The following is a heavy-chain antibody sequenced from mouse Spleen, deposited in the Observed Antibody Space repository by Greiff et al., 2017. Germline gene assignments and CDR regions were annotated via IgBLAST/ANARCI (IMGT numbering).Heavy chain of an antibody. CDR2: INSNGGST. J-gene: IGHJ3*01. CDR1: GFTFSSYA. Sequence: EVQVVESGGGLVKPGGSLKLSCAASGFTFSSYAMSWVRQTPEKRLEWVAAINSNGGSTYYPDTVKDRFTISRDNAKNTLYLQMSSLRSEDTALYYCARQGGDYDGWFAYWGQGTLVTVSA. CDR3: ARQGGDYDGWFAY. V-gene: IGHV5-6-2*01. D-gene: IGHD2-4*01.